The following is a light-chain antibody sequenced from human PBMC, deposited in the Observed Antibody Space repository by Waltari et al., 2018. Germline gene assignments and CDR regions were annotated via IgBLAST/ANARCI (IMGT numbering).Light chain of an antibody. CDR3: SLYTSSSTYV. CDR2: EVS. V-gene: IGLV2-14*01. J-gene: IGLJ1*01. Sequence: QSALTQPASVSGSPGQSITISCTGTSSDVGGYNLVSWFQQHPDKAPRLMIYEVSNRPVGVSNRFSGSKSGNTASLTISGLQVEDEADYYCSLYTSSSTYVFGTGTKVTFL. CDR1: SSDVGGYNL.